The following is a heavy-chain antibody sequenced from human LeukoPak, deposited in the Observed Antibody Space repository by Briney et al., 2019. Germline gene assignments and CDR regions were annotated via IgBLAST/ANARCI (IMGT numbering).Heavy chain of an antibody. D-gene: IGHD3-16*02. CDR2: IYYSGST. Sequence: SETLSLTCTVSGGSITSYYWSWIRQPPGKGLEWIGYIYYSGSTKYNPSLKSRLTISVDTSKNQVSLKLNSVTAADTAVYYCARGFWDYYYVWGSNRRYDTFDIWGQGTMVTVSS. J-gene: IGHJ3*02. V-gene: IGHV4-59*08. CDR1: GGSITSYY. CDR3: ARGFWDYYYVWGSNRRYDTFDI.